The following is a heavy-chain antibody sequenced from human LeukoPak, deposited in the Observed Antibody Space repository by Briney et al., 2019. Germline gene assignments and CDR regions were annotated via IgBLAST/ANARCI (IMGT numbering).Heavy chain of an antibody. CDR2: ISGSGGSS. Sequence: GGSLRLSCAASGFTFSSYAMSWVRQAPGKGLEWVSAISGSGGSSYYADSVKGRFTISRDNSKNTLYLQMNSLRAEDTAVYYCAKLDADIVVVPAASDPWGQGTLVTVSS. V-gene: IGHV3-23*01. CDR1: GFTFSSYA. J-gene: IGHJ5*02. CDR3: AKLDADIVVVPAASDP. D-gene: IGHD2-2*01.